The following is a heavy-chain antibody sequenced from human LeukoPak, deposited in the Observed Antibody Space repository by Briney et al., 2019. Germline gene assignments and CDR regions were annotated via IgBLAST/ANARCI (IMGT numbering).Heavy chain of an antibody. CDR2: IYSTGST. J-gene: IGHJ4*02. V-gene: IGHV4-38-2*01. D-gene: IGHD4-11*01. CDR3: ASRTTVTNALSFDF. CDR1: GYFVSSAYY. Sequence: AETLSLTCDVSGYFVSSAYYWCWIRQSPGKGLEWIGNIYSTGSTYYNPSLQSRVTISVDASKSQFSLRLSSLTSADRAVYYCASRTTVTNALSFDFWGQGILVTVSS.